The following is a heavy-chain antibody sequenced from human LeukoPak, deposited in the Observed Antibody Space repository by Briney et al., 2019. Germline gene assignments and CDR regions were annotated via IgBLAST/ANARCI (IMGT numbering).Heavy chain of an antibody. V-gene: IGHV1-2*02. CDR2: INPKSGGT. CDR3: ARRVFSGWGYYFDY. D-gene: IGHD6-19*01. J-gene: IGHJ4*02. CDR1: GYSFTGYY. Sequence: ASVKVSCKASGYSFTGYYLDWVRQAPGQGLEWMGWINPKSGGTNYAQKFPGRVTMNRHTSINTAYMELSSLRSDDTAIYYCARRVFSGWGYYFDYWGQGTLVTVSS.